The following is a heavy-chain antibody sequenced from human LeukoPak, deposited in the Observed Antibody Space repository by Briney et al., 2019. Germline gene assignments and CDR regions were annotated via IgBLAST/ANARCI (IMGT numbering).Heavy chain of an antibody. Sequence: GGSLRLSCAASGFTFSSYEMNWVRQAPGKGLEWVSYISSSGSTIYYADSVKGRFTISRDNAKNSLYLQMNSLRAEDTAVYYCARDLAYTSGYTSGTKDYWGQGTLVTVSS. J-gene: IGHJ4*02. V-gene: IGHV3-48*03. CDR1: GFTFSSYE. CDR2: ISSSGSTI. CDR3: ARDLAYTSGYTSGTKDY. D-gene: IGHD5-12*01.